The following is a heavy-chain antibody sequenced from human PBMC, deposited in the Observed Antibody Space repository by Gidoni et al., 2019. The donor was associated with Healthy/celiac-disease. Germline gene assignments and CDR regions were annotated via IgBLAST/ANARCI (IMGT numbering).Heavy chain of an antibody. V-gene: IGHV4-61*01. Sequence: QVQLQESGPGLVKPSATPSLTCTVSGGSVSSGSYYWSWIRQPPGKGLEWIGYIYYSGSTNYNPSLKSRVTISVDTSKNQFSLKLSSVTAADTAVYYCARDHDYEGAFDIWGQGTMVTVSS. D-gene: IGHD4-17*01. CDR2: IYYSGST. CDR3: ARDHDYEGAFDI. CDR1: GGSVSSGSYY. J-gene: IGHJ3*02.